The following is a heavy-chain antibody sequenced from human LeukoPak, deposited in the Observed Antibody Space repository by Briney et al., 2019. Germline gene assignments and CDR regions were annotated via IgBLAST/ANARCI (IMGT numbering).Heavy chain of an antibody. Sequence: GTSLRLSCAASGFSLTHDAIHWVRQAPGKGLEWVAVVSKDTVTKFYRDSEKGRFTVPTDTSKNTVYLQMTGLRSEDTAVYYCAGDRWRGAPDYFDSWGQGTLVTVSS. CDR1: GFSLTHDA. V-gene: IGHV3-30*03. J-gene: IGHJ4*02. D-gene: IGHD1-26*01. CDR2: VSKDTVTK. CDR3: AGDRWRGAPDYFDS.